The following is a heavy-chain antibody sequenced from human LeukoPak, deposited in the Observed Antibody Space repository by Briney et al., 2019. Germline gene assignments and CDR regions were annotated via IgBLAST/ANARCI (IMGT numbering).Heavy chain of an antibody. D-gene: IGHD2-21*02. CDR3: AKDQDIVVVTAFKY. V-gene: IGHV3-23*01. J-gene: IGHJ4*02. Sequence: GPSLRLSCAASGFTFTIDAMSWVRQAPGEGLEWVSAVSGRGGSTYYADSVKGRFTISRDKSKNTLYLQMSSMRAEDTAVYYCAKDQDIVVVTAFKYWDQGTLVTVSS. CDR2: VSGRGGST. CDR1: GFTFTIDA.